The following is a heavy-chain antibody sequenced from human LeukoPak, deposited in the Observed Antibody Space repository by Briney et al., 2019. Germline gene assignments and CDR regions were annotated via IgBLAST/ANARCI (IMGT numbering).Heavy chain of an antibody. CDR1: GFTFSSYG. J-gene: IGHJ6*02. Sequence: GRSLRLSCAASGFTFSSYGMHWVRQAPGKGLEWVAVISYDGSNKYYADSVKGRFTISRDNSKNTLYLQMNSLRAEDTAVYYCARDAPAVRGVTYCYYGMDVWGQGTTVTVSS. V-gene: IGHV3-30*03. CDR3: ARDAPAVRGVTYCYYGMDV. CDR2: ISYDGSNK. D-gene: IGHD3-10*01.